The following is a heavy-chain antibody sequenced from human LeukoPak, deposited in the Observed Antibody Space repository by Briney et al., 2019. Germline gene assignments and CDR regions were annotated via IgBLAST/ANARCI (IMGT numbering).Heavy chain of an antibody. CDR2: INSDVSST. CDR3: ARDYYDSRVVDY. Sequence: GGSLRLSCAASGFTFSSYWMHWVRQAPGHGLGWVSRINSDVSSTSYANSVNGRVTISRDNAKNTLYLQMNSRRGEDTAVYYCARDYYDSRVVDYWGQGTLVSVCS. D-gene: IGHD3-22*01. V-gene: IGHV3-74*01. CDR1: GFTFSSYW. J-gene: IGHJ4*02.